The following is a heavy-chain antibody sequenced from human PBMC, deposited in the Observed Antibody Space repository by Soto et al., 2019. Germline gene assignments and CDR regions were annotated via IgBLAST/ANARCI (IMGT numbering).Heavy chain of an antibody. J-gene: IGHJ4*02. CDR2: IKEDGSEK. Sequence: EVQLVESGGGLVQPGGSLRLSCAASGFTFSNYWMTWVRQALGKGLEWVANIKEDGSEKHYVDSVKGRFTISRDNAKNSLYLQMNSLRVEDTAVYFCSRDVVVGAKALNYWGQGALVTVSS. V-gene: IGHV3-7*01. CDR3: SRDVVVGAKALNY. D-gene: IGHD2-15*01. CDR1: GFTFSNYW.